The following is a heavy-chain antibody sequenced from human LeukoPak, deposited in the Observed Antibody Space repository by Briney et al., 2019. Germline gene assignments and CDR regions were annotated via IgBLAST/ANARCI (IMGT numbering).Heavy chain of an antibody. V-gene: IGHV4-59*01. Sequence: SETLSLTCTVSGGSISSYYWSWIRQPPGKGLEWIGYIYYSGSTNYNPSLKSRVTISVDTSKNQFSFNVRSVTAAASAVYYCARVDCSSTSCDGVHVPSGDAFDIWGQGTMVTVSS. J-gene: IGHJ3*02. CDR3: ARVDCSSTSCDGVHVPSGDAFDI. D-gene: IGHD2-2*01. CDR1: GGSISSYY. CDR2: IYYSGST.